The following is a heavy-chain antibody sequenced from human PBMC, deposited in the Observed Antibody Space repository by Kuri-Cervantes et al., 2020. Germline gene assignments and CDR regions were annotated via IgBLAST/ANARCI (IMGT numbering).Heavy chain of an antibody. CDR2: ISYSGST. Sequence: GSLRLSCTVSGGSISGSPYYWGWIRQPPGKGLEWIGTISYSGSTHYNPSLKSRVSISVDTSKIQFSLKLNSVTAADTAVYYCARQSMPYGDLLDFDYWGQGTLVTVSS. V-gene: IGHV4-39*01. CDR3: ARQSMPYGDLLDFDY. D-gene: IGHD4-17*01. J-gene: IGHJ4*02. CDR1: GGSISGSPYY.